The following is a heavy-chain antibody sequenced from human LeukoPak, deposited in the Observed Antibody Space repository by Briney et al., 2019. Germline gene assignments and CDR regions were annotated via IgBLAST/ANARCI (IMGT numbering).Heavy chain of an antibody. V-gene: IGHV4-4*07. CDR3: ARGETTYYYGSGTPRFYYYMDV. J-gene: IGHJ6*03. CDR1: GGSISNYY. D-gene: IGHD3-10*01. CDR2: IYTSGST. Sequence: SETLSLTCTVSGGSISNYYWTWIRQPPGKGLEWIGRIYTSGSTNYNPSLKSRVTISVDKSKNQFSLKLSSVTAADTAVYYCARGETTYYYGSGTPRFYYYMDVWGKGTTVTVSS.